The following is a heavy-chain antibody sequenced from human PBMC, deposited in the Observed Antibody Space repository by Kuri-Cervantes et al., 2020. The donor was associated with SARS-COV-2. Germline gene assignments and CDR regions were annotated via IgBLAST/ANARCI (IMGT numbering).Heavy chain of an antibody. D-gene: IGHD3-16*01. CDR3: ARDREGGSGWFDP. V-gene: IGHV1-24*01. Sequence: ASVKVSCKVSGYTLTELSMHWVRQAPGKGLEWMGGFDPEDGETIYAQKFQGRVTLTRDTSISTAYMELNSLTSEDTAVYYCARDREGGSGWFDPWGQGTLVTVSS. CDR1: GYTLTELS. J-gene: IGHJ5*02. CDR2: FDPEDGET.